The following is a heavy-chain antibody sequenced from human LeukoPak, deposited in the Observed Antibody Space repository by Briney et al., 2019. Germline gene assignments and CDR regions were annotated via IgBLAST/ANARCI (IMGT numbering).Heavy chain of an antibody. CDR3: ARGKWGYYYDSSGYYYGFDY. Sequence: GGSLRLSCAASGFTFSSYSMNWVRQAPGKGLEWVSSISSSSGYIYYADSAKGRFTISRDNAKNSLYLQMNSLRAEDTAVYYCARGKWGYYYDSSGYYYGFDYWGQGTLVTVSS. D-gene: IGHD3-22*01. V-gene: IGHV3-21*01. CDR1: GFTFSSYS. CDR2: ISSSSGYI. J-gene: IGHJ4*02.